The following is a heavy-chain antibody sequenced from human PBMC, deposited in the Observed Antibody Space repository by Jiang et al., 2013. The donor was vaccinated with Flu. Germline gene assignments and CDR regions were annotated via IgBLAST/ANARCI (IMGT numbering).Heavy chain of an antibody. J-gene: IGHJ4*02. CDR3: ATAEMANKSHAEYYFDY. CDR2: FDPEDGET. V-gene: IGHV1-24*01. Sequence: SVKVSCKVSGYTLTELSMHWVRQAPGKGLEWMGGFDPEDGETIYAQKFQGRVTMTEDTSTDTAYMELSSLRSEDTAVYYCATAEMANKSHAEYYFDYWGQGTLVTVSS. CDR1: GYTLTELS. D-gene: IGHD5-24*01.